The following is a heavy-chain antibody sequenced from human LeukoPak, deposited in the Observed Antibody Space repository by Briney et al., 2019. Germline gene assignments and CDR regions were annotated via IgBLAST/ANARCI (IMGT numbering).Heavy chain of an antibody. CDR1: SGSISSSNW. J-gene: IGHJ4*02. V-gene: IGHV4-4*02. CDR3: ARSQAGTYSSGWYPAY. CDR2: IYHSGST. Sequence: SGTLSLTCAVSSGSISSSNWWSWVRQPPGKGLEWIGEIYHSGSTNYNPSLKSRVTISVDKSKNQFSLKLSSVTAADTAVYYCARSQAGTYSSGWYPAYWGQGTLVTVSS. D-gene: IGHD6-19*01.